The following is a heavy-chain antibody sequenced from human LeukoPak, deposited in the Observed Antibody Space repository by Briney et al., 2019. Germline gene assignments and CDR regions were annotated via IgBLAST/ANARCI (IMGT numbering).Heavy chain of an antibody. Sequence: GGSLRLSCAASGFTSSSYEMNWVRQAPGKGLEWVSYISSSGSTIYYADSVKGRFTISRDNAKNSLNLQMNSLRAEDTAVYYCAELGITMIGGVWGKGTTVTISS. D-gene: IGHD3-10*02. CDR1: GFTSSSYE. J-gene: IGHJ6*04. CDR3: AELGITMIGGV. V-gene: IGHV3-48*03. CDR2: ISSSGSTI.